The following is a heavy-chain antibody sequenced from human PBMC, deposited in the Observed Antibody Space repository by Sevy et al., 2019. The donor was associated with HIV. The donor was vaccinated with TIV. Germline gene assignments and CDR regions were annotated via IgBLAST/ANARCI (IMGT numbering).Heavy chain of an antibody. V-gene: IGHV4-31*03. Sequence: SETLSLTCTVSGGSVSSGYYYWSWIRQQPGKGLEWIGYIYYSGSTYYKPSLKSRVTIAVDTSKNQFSPKLSSVTPADTAVYYCERDIGFSGKYYGFWGQGTLVTVSS. CDR1: GGSVSSGYYY. J-gene: IGHJ4*02. D-gene: IGHD1-26*01. CDR3: ERDIGFSGKYYGF. CDR2: IYYSGST.